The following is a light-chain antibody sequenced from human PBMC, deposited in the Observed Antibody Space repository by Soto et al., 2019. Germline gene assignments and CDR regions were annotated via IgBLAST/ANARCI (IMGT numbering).Light chain of an antibody. CDR2: AAS. J-gene: IGKJ2*01. CDR3: QQYGRTPYI. Sequence: EIVLTQSPGTLSLSPGEGATLSCRASQSVKSNNLAWYQQKPGQTPRLLLYAASTRATGIPDRFSGSGSGTDFTLTSSRLEPEDFAVYYCQQYGRTPYIFGQGTKLEIK. CDR1: QSVKSNN. V-gene: IGKV3-20*01.